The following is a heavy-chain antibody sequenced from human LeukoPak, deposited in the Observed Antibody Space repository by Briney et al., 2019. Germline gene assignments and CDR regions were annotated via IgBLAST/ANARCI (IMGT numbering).Heavy chain of an antibody. CDR1: GFTFSSYG. CDR2: ISYDGSNK. D-gene: IGHD2-15*01. CDR3: AKGDIVVVVAANDAFDI. Sequence: GGSLRLSCAASGFTFSSYGMHWVRQAPGKGLEWVAVISYDGSNKYYADSVKGRFTISRDNSKNTLYLQMNSLRAVDTAVYYCAKGDIVVVVAANDAFDIWGQGTMVTVSS. V-gene: IGHV3-30*18. J-gene: IGHJ3*02.